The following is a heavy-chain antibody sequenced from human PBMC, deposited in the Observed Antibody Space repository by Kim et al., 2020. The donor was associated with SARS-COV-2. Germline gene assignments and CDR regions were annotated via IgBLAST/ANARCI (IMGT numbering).Heavy chain of an antibody. D-gene: IGHD2-15*01. CDR3: ARGRGDIVVVVAATALIFDY. CDR2: INHSGST. CDR1: GGSFSGYY. Sequence: SETLSLTCAVYGGSFSGYYWSWIRQPPGKGLEWIGEINHSGSTNYNPSLKSRVTISVDTSKNQFSLKLSSVTAADTAVYYCARGRGDIVVVVAATALIFDYWGQGTLVTVSS. V-gene: IGHV4-34*01. J-gene: IGHJ4*02.